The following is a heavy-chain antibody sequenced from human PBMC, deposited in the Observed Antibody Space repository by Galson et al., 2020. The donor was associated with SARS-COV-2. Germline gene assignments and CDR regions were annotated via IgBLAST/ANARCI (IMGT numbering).Heavy chain of an antibody. Sequence: GESLKISCAASGFTFSGSAMHWVRQASGKGLEWVGRIRSKANSYATAYAASVKGRFTISRDDSKNTAYLQMNSLKTEDTAVYYCTRQETGRFLEFLSRGATANWFDPWGQGTLVTSPQ. CDR2: IRSKANSYAT. J-gene: IGHJ5*02. D-gene: IGHD3-3*01. CDR3: TRQETGRFLEFLSRGATANWFDP. V-gene: IGHV3-73*01. CDR1: GFTFSGSA.